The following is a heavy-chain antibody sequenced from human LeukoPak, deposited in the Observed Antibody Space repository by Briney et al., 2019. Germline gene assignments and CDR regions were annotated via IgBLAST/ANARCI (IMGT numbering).Heavy chain of an antibody. D-gene: IGHD2-15*01. Sequence: GGSLRLSCAASGFTVSPYSMKWVRQAPGKGLEWVSSISSSSGHIYYADSVKGRFTISRDNAKNSLYLQMNSLRAEDTAVYYCAREYCSGGSCYSDYYYYYMDVWGKGTTVTVSS. J-gene: IGHJ6*03. CDR2: ISSSSGHI. CDR1: GFTVSPYS. CDR3: AREYCSGGSCYSDYYYYYMDV. V-gene: IGHV3-21*01.